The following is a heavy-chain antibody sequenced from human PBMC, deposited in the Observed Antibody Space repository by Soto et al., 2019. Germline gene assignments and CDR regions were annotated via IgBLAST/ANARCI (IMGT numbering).Heavy chain of an antibody. CDR3: AREVDGSGGYYTDS. Sequence: QVQLVQSGAEVKKPGASVKVSCKASGYTFPNYGISRVRQAPGQGLEWMGWISHWGNTNYAQKLQGRDTLTTDTTANTADRELGCLRSDDTAIYFCAREVDGSGGYYTDSWVQGTMVTVSS. J-gene: IGHJ4*02. D-gene: IGHD3-10*01. V-gene: IGHV1-18*01. CDR2: ISHWGNT. CDR1: GYTFPNYG.